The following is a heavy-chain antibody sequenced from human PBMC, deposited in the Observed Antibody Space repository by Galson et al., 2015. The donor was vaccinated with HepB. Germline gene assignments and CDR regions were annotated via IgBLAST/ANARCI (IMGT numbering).Heavy chain of an antibody. Sequence: SVKVSCKASGGTFSSYAISWVRQAPGQGLEWMGGIVPIFGIANYAQKFQGRVTITADKSTSTAYMELSSLRSEDTAVYYCASGVTATDLFDYWGQGTLVTVSS. CDR2: IVPIFGIA. CDR3: ASGVTATDLFDY. D-gene: IGHD2-21*02. V-gene: IGHV1-69*10. J-gene: IGHJ4*02. CDR1: GGTFSSYA.